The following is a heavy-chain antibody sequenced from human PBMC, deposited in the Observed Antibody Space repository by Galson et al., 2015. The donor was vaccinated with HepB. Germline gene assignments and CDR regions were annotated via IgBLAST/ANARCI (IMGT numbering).Heavy chain of an antibody. D-gene: IGHD2-15*01. Sequence: SLRLSCAASGFTFSSYAMHWVRQAPGKGLEWVAVISYDGSNKYYADSVKGRFTISRDNSKNTLYLQMHSLRAEDTAVYYCARAVLGGTAAPLYYYYYMDVWGKGTTVTVSS. CDR1: GFTFSSYA. V-gene: IGHV3-30-3*01. CDR3: ARAVLGGTAAPLYYYYYMDV. J-gene: IGHJ6*03. CDR2: ISYDGSNK.